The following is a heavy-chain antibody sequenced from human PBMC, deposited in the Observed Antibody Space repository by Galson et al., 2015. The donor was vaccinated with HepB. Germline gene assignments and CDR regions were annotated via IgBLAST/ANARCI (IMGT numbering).Heavy chain of an antibody. CDR2: ISAYNGNT. V-gene: IGHV1-18*01. CDR3: ARDGVEDIVVVVAATQGWFDP. D-gene: IGHD2-15*01. Sequence: SVKVSCKASGYTFTSYGISWVRQAPGQGLEWMGWISAYNGNTNYAQKLQGRVTMTTDTSTSTAYMELRSLRSDDTAVYYCARDGVEDIVVVVAATQGWFDPWGQGTLVTVSS. J-gene: IGHJ5*02. CDR1: GYTFTSYG.